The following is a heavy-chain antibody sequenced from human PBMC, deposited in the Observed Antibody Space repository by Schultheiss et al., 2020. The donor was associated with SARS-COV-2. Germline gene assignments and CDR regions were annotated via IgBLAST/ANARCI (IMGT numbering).Heavy chain of an antibody. Sequence: SQTLSLTCAVSDGSFSDYYWTWIRQPPGKGLEWNGEIDHSGGTNYNPSLKSRVTILVDTSKNHLSLKLTSVTAADTAVYYCASAPTVTTWGSDYWGQGTLVTVSS. D-gene: IGHD4-17*01. CDR1: DGSFSDYY. CDR3: ASAPTVTTWGSDY. CDR2: IDHSGGT. V-gene: IGHV4-34*01. J-gene: IGHJ4*02.